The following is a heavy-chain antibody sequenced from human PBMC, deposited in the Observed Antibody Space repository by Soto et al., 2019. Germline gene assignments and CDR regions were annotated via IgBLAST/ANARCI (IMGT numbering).Heavy chain of an antibody. CDR2: MNPNSGNT. D-gene: IGHD5-18*01. CDR3: ARGRGDTAMVLMGY. J-gene: IGHJ4*02. V-gene: IGHV1-8*01. CDR1: GYTFTSYD. Sequence: ASVKVSCKASGYTFTSYDINWVRQATGQGLEWMGWMNPNSGNTGYAQKFQGRVTMTRNTSISTAYMELSSLRSEDTAVYYCARGRGDTAMVLMGYWGQGTLVPVSS.